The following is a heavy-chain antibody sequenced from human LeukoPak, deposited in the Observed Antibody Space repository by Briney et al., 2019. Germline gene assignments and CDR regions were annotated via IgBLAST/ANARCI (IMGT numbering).Heavy chain of an antibody. CDR1: GGTFSSYT. CDR2: IIPILGIA. V-gene: IGHV1-69*02. Sequence: SVKISCKASGGTFSSYTTSWVRQAPGQGLEWMGRIIPILGIANYAQKFQGRVTITADKSTSTAYMELSSLRSEDTAVYYCARGTWTWYEVTTEEPNFDYWGQGTLVTVSS. D-gene: IGHD4-17*01. CDR3: ARGTWTWYEVTTEEPNFDY. J-gene: IGHJ4*02.